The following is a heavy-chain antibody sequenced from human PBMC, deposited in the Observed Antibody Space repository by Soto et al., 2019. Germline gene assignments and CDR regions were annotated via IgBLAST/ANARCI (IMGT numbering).Heavy chain of an antibody. Sequence: QVQLVESGGGVVQPGRSLRLSCAASGFTFSSYAMHWVRQAPGKGLEWVAVISYDGSKKYYADSVKGRFTISRDNSKNTLYLQMNSLRAEDTAVYYCARDRLPSLLWFGEFLYYWGQGTLVTVSS. CDR1: GFTFSSYA. CDR2: ISYDGSKK. D-gene: IGHD3-10*01. V-gene: IGHV3-30-3*01. J-gene: IGHJ4*02. CDR3: ARDRLPSLLWFGEFLYY.